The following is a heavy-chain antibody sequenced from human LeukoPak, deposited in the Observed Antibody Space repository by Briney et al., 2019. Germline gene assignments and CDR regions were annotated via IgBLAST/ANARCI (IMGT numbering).Heavy chain of an antibody. D-gene: IGHD3-3*01. J-gene: IGHJ4*02. CDR1: GGSVINTNW. CDR3: AREGGFYRPLDY. V-gene: IGHV4-4*02. CDR2: VHLDGRT. Sequence: SGTLSLTCGVSGGSVINTNWWTWVRQPPGKGLEWIGEVHLDGRTNYNPSLESRLTMSVDVSENQVSLKLTSVTAADTAVYYCAREGGFYRPLDYSGQGTLVTVSS.